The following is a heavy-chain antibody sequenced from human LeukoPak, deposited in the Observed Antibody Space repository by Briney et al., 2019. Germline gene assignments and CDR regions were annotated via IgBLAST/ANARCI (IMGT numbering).Heavy chain of an antibody. Sequence: SETLSLTCSVSGGSISGSSYYWGWIRQPPGKGLEWIGNIYYSGSTYYNPSLKSRVTISVDTSKNQFSLKLSSVTAADTAVYYCARGSSGWSPFDYWGQGTLVTVSS. CDR1: GGSISGSSYY. CDR3: ARGSSGWSPFDY. V-gene: IGHV4-39*07. J-gene: IGHJ4*02. D-gene: IGHD6-19*01. CDR2: IYYSGST.